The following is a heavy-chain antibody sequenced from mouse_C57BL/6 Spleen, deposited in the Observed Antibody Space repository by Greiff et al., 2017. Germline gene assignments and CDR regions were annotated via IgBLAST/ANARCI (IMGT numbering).Heavy chain of an antibody. J-gene: IGHJ4*01. CDR3: ARNWDEDAMDY. D-gene: IGHD4-1*01. V-gene: IGHV5-16*01. CDR2: INYDGSST. Sequence: EVQRVESEGGLVQPGSSMKLSCTASGFTFSDYYMAWVRQVPEKGLEWVANINYDGSSTYYLDSLKSRFIISRDNAKNILYLQMSSLKSEDTATYYCARNWDEDAMDYWGQGTSVTVSS. CDR1: GFTFSDYY.